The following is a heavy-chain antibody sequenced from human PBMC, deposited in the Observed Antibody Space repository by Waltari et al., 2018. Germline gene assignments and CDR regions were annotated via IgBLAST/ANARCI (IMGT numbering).Heavy chain of an antibody. CDR3: AKVDSSGWSFDY. CDR1: GFTFSSYA. Sequence: EVQLLESGGGLVQPGGSLRLSCAASGFTFSSYAMSWVRQAPGKGLEWVSAISGSGGSTYYADSVKGRFTSSRDNSKNTLYLQMNSLRAEDTAVYYCAKVDSSGWSFDYWGQGTLVTVSS. D-gene: IGHD6-19*01. J-gene: IGHJ4*02. CDR2: ISGSGGST. V-gene: IGHV3-23*01.